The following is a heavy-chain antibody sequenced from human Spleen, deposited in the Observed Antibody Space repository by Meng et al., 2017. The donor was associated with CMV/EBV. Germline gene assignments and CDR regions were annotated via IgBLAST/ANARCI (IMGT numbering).Heavy chain of an antibody. J-gene: IGHJ4*02. D-gene: IGHD2-15*01. CDR1: GFTFSDYY. CDR2: ISSGGSTI. V-gene: IGHV3-11*01. Sequence: LSLTCAASGFTFSDYYMSWIRQAPGKGLEWVSYISSGGSTIYYADSVKGRFTISRDNSKNTLFLQMNSLRAEDTALYYCAKDDSLVVPAASFDYWGQGALVTVSS. CDR3: AKDDSLVVPAASFDY.